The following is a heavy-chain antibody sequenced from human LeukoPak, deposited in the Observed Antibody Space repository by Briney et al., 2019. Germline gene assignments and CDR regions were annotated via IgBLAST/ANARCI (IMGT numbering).Heavy chain of an antibody. CDR3: ARDSSEYYYYYYMDV. J-gene: IGHJ6*03. Sequence: GGSLRLSCAASGFTFSIYWMSWVRQAPGKGLEWVANIKQDGSEKYYVDSVKGRFTISRDNAKNSLYLQMNSMRAEDTAVYYCARDSSEYYYYYYMDVWGKGTTVTVSS. D-gene: IGHD2/OR15-2a*01. V-gene: IGHV3-7*01. CDR1: GFTFSIYW. CDR2: IKQDGSEK.